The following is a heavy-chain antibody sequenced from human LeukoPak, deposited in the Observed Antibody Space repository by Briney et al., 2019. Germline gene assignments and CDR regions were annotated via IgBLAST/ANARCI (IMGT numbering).Heavy chain of an antibody. D-gene: IGHD1-14*01. Sequence: ASVKVSCKASGYTITSYGISWVRQATGQGLEWMGWMNPNSGNTGYAQKFQGRVTITRNTSISTAYMELSSLRSEDTAVYYCARVGDSTEKLDYWGQGTLVTVSS. J-gene: IGHJ4*02. CDR2: MNPNSGNT. V-gene: IGHV1-8*03. CDR3: ARVGDSTEKLDY. CDR1: GYTITSYG.